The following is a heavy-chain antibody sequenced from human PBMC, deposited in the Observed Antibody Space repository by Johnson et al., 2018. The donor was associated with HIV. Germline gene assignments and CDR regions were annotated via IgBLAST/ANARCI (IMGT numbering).Heavy chain of an antibody. CDR1: NFTFSSYA. J-gene: IGHJ3*01. V-gene: IGHV3-30-3*01. CDR2: ISHGLNNR. CDR3: ARESLLPAMTAFDF. D-gene: IGHD2-2*01. Sequence: QVQLVESGGGVVQPGTSLRLSCVASNFTFSSYAMHWVRQAPGKGLGWVALISHGLNNRYYADSVKGRFTVSRDNSKNTLYLQMNSLRAEDTAVYYCARESLLPAMTAFDFWGQGTMVTVSS.